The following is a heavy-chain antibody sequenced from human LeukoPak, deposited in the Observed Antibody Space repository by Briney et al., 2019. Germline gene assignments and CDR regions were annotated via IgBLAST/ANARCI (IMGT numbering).Heavy chain of an antibody. CDR1: GFTVRSNY. Sequence: PGGSLRLSCAASGFTVRSNYMNWVRQAPGKGLEWVAVVYSGDITYYADPVKGRFTISRDNSKNTLYLQMNSLRAEDTAVYYCARDSIAVAGTDYWGQGTLVTVSS. V-gene: IGHV3-66*01. CDR3: ARDSIAVAGTDY. J-gene: IGHJ4*02. D-gene: IGHD6-19*01. CDR2: VYSGDIT.